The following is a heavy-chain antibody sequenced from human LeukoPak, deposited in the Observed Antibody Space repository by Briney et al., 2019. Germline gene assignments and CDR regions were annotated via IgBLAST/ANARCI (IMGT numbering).Heavy chain of an antibody. CDR2: ISAYNGNT. J-gene: IGHJ5*02. CDR1: GYTFTSYG. Sequence: ASVKVSCKASGYTFTSYGISWVRQAPGQGLEWMGWISAYNGNTNYVQKLQGRVTMTTDTSTSTAYMELRSLRSDDTAVYYCARGVVVPAAMGPHFWFDPWGQGTLVTVSS. V-gene: IGHV1-18*01. CDR3: ARGVVVPAAMGPHFWFDP. D-gene: IGHD2-2*01.